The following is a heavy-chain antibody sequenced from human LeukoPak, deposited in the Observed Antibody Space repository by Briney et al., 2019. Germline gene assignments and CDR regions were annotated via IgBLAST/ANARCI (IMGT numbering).Heavy chain of an antibody. CDR1: RGSLNSSTYY. V-gene: IGHV4-39*07. J-gene: IGHJ4*02. D-gene: IGHD2-8*01. CDR2: IYYTGST. CDR3: TAEKNGSPHY. Sequence: SETLSLTCTVSRGSLNSSTYYWSWVRQPPGKGLEWIASIYYTGSTYYNPSLKSRVTISLDMSKNEFFLTMTSVTAADTAVYFCTAEKNGSPHYWGQGTQVTVSS.